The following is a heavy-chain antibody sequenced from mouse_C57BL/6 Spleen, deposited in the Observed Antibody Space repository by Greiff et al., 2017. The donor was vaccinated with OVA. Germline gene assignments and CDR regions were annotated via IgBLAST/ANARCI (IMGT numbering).Heavy chain of an antibody. CDR2: INPNNGGT. CDR1: GYTFTDYN. V-gene: IGHV1-18*01. J-gene: IGHJ2*01. CDR3: ARHPITTVLEMDYFDY. D-gene: IGHD1-1*01. Sequence: EVKLQESGPELVKPGASVKIPCKASGYTFTDYNMDWVKQSHGKSLEWIGDINPNNGGTIYNQKFKGKATLTVDKSSSTAYMELRSLTSEDTAVYYCARHPITTVLEMDYFDYWGQGTTLTFSS.